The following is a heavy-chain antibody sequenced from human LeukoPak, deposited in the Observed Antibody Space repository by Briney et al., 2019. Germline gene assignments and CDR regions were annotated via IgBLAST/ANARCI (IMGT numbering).Heavy chain of an antibody. CDR1: GFTFSSYA. V-gene: IGHV3-23*01. Sequence: SGGPLRLSCAASGFTFSSYAMSWIRQAPGKGLEWVSAISASGGSTNYADSVKGRFTISRDNSKNTLYLQMNSLRAEDTAVYYCAKVDSGYSYGSVDYWGQGTLVTVSS. D-gene: IGHD5-18*01. CDR2: ISASGGST. J-gene: IGHJ4*02. CDR3: AKVDSGYSYGSVDY.